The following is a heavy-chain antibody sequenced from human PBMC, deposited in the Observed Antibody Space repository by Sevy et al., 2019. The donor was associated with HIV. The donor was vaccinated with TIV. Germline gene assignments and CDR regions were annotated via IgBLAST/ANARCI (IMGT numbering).Heavy chain of an antibody. D-gene: IGHD3-10*01. CDR1: GGTFSSYA. Sequence: ASVKVSCKASGGTFSSYAISWVRQAPGQGLEWMGGIIPIFGTANYAQKFQGRVTITADESTSTAYMELSSLRSEGTAVYYCARGRDYYGSGSYYNPYDAYYYYGMDVWGQGTTVTVSS. V-gene: IGHV1-69*13. CDR3: ARGRDYYGSGSYYNPYDAYYYYGMDV. CDR2: IIPIFGTA. J-gene: IGHJ6*02.